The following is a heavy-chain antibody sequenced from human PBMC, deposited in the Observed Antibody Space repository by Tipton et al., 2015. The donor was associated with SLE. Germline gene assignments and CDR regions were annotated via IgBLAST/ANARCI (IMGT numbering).Heavy chain of an antibody. J-gene: IGHJ3*02. CDR2: IYYSGST. V-gene: IGHV4-59*01. D-gene: IGHD3-22*01. CDR3: ARDRHYDPFAFDT. Sequence: TLSLTCTVSGGSISSNYWNWIRQPPGEGQERIGYIYYSGSTNYNPSLRSRVTISVDTSKNQFSLRLNSVTAADTAVYYCARDRHYDPFAFDTRGRVTMVPVPS. CDR1: GGSISSNY.